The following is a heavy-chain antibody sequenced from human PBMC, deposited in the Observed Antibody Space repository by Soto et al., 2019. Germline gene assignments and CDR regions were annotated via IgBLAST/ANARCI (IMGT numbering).Heavy chain of an antibody. Sequence: GASVKVSCKASGYTFTSYGISWVRQAPGQGLEWMGWISAYNGNTNYAQKLQGRVTMTADTSTSTAYMELRSLRSDDTAVYYCARVAGEQLVLCYYYYGMDVWGQGTTVTSP. CDR1: GYTFTSYG. D-gene: IGHD6-6*01. CDR2: ISAYNGNT. CDR3: ARVAGEQLVLCYYYYGMDV. V-gene: IGHV1-18*01. J-gene: IGHJ6*02.